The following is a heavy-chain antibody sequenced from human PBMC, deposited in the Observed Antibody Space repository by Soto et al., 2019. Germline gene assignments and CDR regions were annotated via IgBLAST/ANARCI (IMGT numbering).Heavy chain of an antibody. CDR3: ARPADSSGYYYLGAFDI. J-gene: IGHJ3*02. Sequence: GESLKISCKGSGYSFTSYWIGWVRQMPGKGMEWMGIIYPGDSDTRYSPSFQGQVTISADKSISTAYLQWSSLKASDTAMYYCARPADSSGYYYLGAFDIWGQGTMVT. CDR2: IYPGDSDT. CDR1: GYSFTSYW. D-gene: IGHD3-22*01. V-gene: IGHV5-51*01.